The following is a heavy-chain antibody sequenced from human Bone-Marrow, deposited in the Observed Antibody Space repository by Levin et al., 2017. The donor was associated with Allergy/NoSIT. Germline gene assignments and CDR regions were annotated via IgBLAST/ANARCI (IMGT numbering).Heavy chain of an antibody. CDR3: ARGAYGSGSRNWFDP. J-gene: IGHJ5*02. Sequence: SETLSLTCSVSGGSISGGNYYWSWIRQPAGKGLEWIGGIYTNESPNYNPSLRSRFTMSVDTSKNQFSLKLSSVTAADTAVYYCARGAYGSGSRNWFDPWGQGTLVTVSS. CDR1: GGSISGGNYY. CDR2: IYTNESP. V-gene: IGHV4-61*02. D-gene: IGHD3-10*01.